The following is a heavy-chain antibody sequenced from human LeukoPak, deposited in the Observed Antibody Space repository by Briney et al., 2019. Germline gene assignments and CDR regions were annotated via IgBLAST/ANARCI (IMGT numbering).Heavy chain of an antibody. Sequence: PGGSLRLSCAASGFTLSGHWMSWVRQAAGKGLEWVANINQGGSDKYYVDSVKGRFTISRDNANNLLYLQMNSLRGEDTAVYYCTRDRSRAEDDWGQGTLVTVSS. CDR2: INQGGSDK. CDR3: TRDRSRAEDD. D-gene: IGHD1-14*01. V-gene: IGHV3-7*01. CDR1: GFTLSGHW. J-gene: IGHJ4*02.